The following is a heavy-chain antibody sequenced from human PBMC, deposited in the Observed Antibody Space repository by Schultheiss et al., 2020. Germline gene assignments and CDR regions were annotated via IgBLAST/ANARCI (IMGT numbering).Heavy chain of an antibody. CDR2: IGTAGDT. J-gene: IGHJ4*02. CDR1: GFTFSSYD. D-gene: IGHD3-10*01. Sequence: GESLKISCAASGFTFSSYDMHWVRQATGKGLEWVSAIGTAGDTYYPGSVKGRFTISRENAKNSLYLQMNSLRAEDTAVYYCAKGVLWFGELLGYWGQGTLVTVSS. CDR3: AKGVLWFGELLGY. V-gene: IGHV3-13*04.